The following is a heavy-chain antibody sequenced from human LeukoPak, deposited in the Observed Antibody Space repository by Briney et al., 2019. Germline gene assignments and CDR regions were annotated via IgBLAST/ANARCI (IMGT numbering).Heavy chain of an antibody. Sequence: SETLSLTCTVSGGSISSSRYYWGWIRQPPGKGLEWIGSIYYSGSTYYNPSLKSRVTISVDTSKNQFSLKLSSVTAADTALYYCAKDLSRWGSYRSDAFDIWGQGTTVTVSS. CDR2: IYYSGST. CDR3: AKDLSRWGSYRSDAFDI. V-gene: IGHV4-39*07. J-gene: IGHJ3*02. CDR1: GGSISSSRYY. D-gene: IGHD3-16*02.